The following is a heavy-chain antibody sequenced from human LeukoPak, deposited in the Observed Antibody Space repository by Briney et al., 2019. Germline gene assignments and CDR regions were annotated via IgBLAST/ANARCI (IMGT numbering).Heavy chain of an antibody. Sequence: PGGSLRLSCAASGFKFDDYGMSWVRQVPGKGLEWVSGINWNGGSRGYADSVKGRFTISRDNAKNSLYLQMNSLRAEDTAVYYCARVLPQGGPNYFDYWGQGTLVTVSS. V-gene: IGHV3-20*04. CDR1: GFKFDDYG. CDR3: ARVLPQGGPNYFDY. J-gene: IGHJ4*02. D-gene: IGHD3-16*01. CDR2: INWNGGSR.